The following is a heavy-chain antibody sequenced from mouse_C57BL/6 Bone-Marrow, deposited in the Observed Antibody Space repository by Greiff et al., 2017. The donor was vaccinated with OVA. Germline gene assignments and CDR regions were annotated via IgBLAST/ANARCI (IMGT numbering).Heavy chain of an antibody. Sequence: VQLQQSGAELARPGASVKLSCKASGYTFTSYGISWVKQRTGQGLEWIGEIYPRSGNTYYNEKFKGKATLTADKSSSTAYMELRSLTSEDSAVYFCARDYYSNSAWFAYWGQGTLVTVSA. J-gene: IGHJ3*01. CDR3: ARDYYSNSAWFAY. D-gene: IGHD2-5*01. CDR2: IYPRSGNT. V-gene: IGHV1-81*01. CDR1: GYTFTSYG.